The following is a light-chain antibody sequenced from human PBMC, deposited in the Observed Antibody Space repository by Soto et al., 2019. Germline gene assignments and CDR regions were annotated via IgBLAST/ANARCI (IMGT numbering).Light chain of an antibody. CDR2: EVN. Sequence: QSALTQPASVSGSPGQSITVSCTGTSSDVGAYDYVSWYQQHPGRAPQLIIYEVNNRPSVVSNRFSGSKSGNTASLTTSVLQAEDEDDYYCSSYSTSTPLIFGGGTKLTVL. CDR3: SSYSTSTPLI. J-gene: IGLJ2*01. CDR1: SSDVGAYDY. V-gene: IGLV2-14*01.